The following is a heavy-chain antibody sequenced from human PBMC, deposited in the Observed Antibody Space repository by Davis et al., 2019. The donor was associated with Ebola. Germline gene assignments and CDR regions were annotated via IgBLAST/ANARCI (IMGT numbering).Heavy chain of an antibody. CDR2: INPKSGGT. Sequence: ASVKVSCKASGYTFIDHYMHWVRQAPGQGLEWMGRINPKSGGTNSAQKFQGRVTLTRDTSITTAYMELSSLRSEDTAVYYCARDTVVVTATEDYWGQGTLVTVSS. J-gene: IGHJ4*02. CDR3: ARDTVVVTATEDY. CDR1: GYTFIDHY. V-gene: IGHV1-2*06. D-gene: IGHD2-21*02.